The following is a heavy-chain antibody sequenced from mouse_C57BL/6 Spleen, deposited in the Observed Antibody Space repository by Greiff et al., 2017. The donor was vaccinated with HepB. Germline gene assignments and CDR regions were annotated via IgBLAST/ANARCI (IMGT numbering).Heavy chain of an antibody. CDR2: IDPEVGDT. CDR1: GFNIKDYY. CDR3: TTEELGRRYFGC. V-gene: IGHV14-1*01. J-gene: IGHJ2*01. Sequence: VQLKQSGAELVRPGASVKLSCTASGFNIKDYYMHWVKQRPEQGLEWIGRIDPEVGDTEYAPTFQGKTTMTADTSSNPAYLQLSSLTAEDTAVYYCTTEELGRRYFGCWGKGTTLTVSS. D-gene: IGHD4-1*01.